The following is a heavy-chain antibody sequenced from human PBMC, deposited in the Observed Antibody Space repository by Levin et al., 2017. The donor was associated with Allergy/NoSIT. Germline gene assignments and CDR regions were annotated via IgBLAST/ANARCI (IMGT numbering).Heavy chain of an antibody. CDR1: RYIFSDYF. J-gene: IGHJ4*02. Sequence: GESLKISCKASRYIFSDYFIHWVRQAPGQGLEWMGWINPHSGDTKYAQEFQGRVTMTRDTSISTAYMEQTRLTYDDTAVYYCARDLYNDDSVFGYWGQGTLVNVFS. V-gene: IGHV1-2*02. D-gene: IGHD3-22*01. CDR2: INPHSGDT. CDR3: ARDLYNDDSVFGY.